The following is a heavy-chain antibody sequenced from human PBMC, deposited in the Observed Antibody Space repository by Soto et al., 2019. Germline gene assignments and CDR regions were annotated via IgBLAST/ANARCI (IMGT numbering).Heavy chain of an antibody. CDR2: IYYSGST. CDR1: GGSISSYY. V-gene: IGHV4-59*01. Sequence: SETLSLTCTVSGGSISSYYWSWIRQPPGKGLEWIGYIYYSGSTNYNPSLKSRVTISVDTSKNQFSLKLSSVTAADTAVYYCARYGRAYYYGIDVWGQGTTVTVSS. D-gene: IGHD1-26*01. CDR3: ARYGRAYYYGIDV. J-gene: IGHJ6*02.